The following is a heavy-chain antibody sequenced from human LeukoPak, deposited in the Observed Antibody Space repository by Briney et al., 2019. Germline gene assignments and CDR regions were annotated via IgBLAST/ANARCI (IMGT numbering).Heavy chain of an antibody. D-gene: IGHD2-8*01. Sequence: SETLSLTCTVSGGSISSGDYYWSWIRQPPGKGLGWIGNIYYSGSTYYNPSLKSRVTISVDTSKNQFSLKLSSVTAADTAVYYCARVNRNIVLMVYGVVDYWGQGTLVTVSS. CDR3: ARVNRNIVLMVYGVVDY. V-gene: IGHV4-30-4*01. CDR1: GGSISSGDYY. J-gene: IGHJ4*02. CDR2: IYYSGST.